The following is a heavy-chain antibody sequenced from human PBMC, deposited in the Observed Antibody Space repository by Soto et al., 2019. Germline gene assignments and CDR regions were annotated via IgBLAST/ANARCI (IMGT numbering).Heavy chain of an antibody. Sequence: PSETLSLTCTVSGGSISSSSYYWGWIRQPPGKGLEWIGSIYYSGSTYYNPSLKGRVTISVDTSKNQFSLKLSSVTAADTAVYYCATNYAYYYYYGMDVWGQGTTVTVSS. CDR2: IYYSGST. CDR3: ATNYAYYYYYGMDV. CDR1: GGSISSSSYY. V-gene: IGHV4-39*01. D-gene: IGHD4-4*01. J-gene: IGHJ6*02.